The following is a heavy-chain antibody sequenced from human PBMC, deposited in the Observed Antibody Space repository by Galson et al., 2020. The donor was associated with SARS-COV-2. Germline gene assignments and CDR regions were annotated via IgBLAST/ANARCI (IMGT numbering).Heavy chain of an antibody. CDR3: AKLADYYYYYMDV. CDR1: GFTFDDYA. V-gene: IGHV3-9*01. D-gene: IGHD6-25*01. CDR2: ISWNSGSI. J-gene: IGHJ6*03. Sequence: GGSLRLSCAASGFTFDDYAMHWVRQAPGKGLEWVSGISWNSGSIGYADSVKGRFTISRDNAKNSLYLQMNSLRAEDTALYYCAKLADYYYYYMDVWGKGTTVTVSS.